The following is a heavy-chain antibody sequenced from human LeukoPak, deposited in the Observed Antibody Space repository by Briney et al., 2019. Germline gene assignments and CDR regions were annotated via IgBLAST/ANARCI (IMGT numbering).Heavy chain of an antibody. J-gene: IGHJ4*02. V-gene: IGHV3-23*01. CDR2: ISGPGTIT. Sequence: GGSLRLSCAASGFTFSSYAMNWVRQTPGKGLEWVSVISGPGTITSYADSVKGRFTISRDNPTNTLYLQMNGLKAEDTAIYYCTKDRVPGSTPKMDSWGQGTLVTVSS. CDR3: TKDRVPGSTPKMDS. D-gene: IGHD1-7*01. CDR1: GFTFSSYA.